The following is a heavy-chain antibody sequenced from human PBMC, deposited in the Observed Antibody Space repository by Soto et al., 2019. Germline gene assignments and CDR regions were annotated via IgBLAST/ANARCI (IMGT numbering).Heavy chain of an antibody. CDR1: GGSISSYY. J-gene: IGHJ4*02. CDR3: ASGGWNLFDY. D-gene: IGHD6-19*01. CDR2: FYYSGST. V-gene: IGHV4-59*01. Sequence: QVQLQESGPGLVKPSETLSLTCTVSGGSISSYYWSWIRQPPGKGLEWIGYFYYSGSTNSNPSLXGXAXIXXDPSKTQFSLKLSSVNAADTAVYYCASGGWNLFDYWGPGTLVTGSS.